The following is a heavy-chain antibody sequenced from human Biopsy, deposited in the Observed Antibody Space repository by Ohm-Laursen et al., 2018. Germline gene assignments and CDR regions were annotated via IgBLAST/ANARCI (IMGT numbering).Heavy chain of an antibody. CDR2: LNPVSGNS. J-gene: IGHJ5*02. CDR1: GYTFTSYD. D-gene: IGHD1-7*01. CDR3: GRAVRNQLLTDP. V-gene: IGHV1-8*01. Sequence: ASAKVSCKASGYTFTSYDITWVRQASGQGPEWIGWLNPVSGNSNFGQKFRGRVTVTSDTSISTAYMELSGLTSDDTATYYCGRAVRNQLLTDPWGQGTLVTVTS.